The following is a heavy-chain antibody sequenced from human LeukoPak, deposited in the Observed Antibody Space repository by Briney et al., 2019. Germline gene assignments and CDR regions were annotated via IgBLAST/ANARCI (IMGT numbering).Heavy chain of an antibody. J-gene: IGHJ4*02. V-gene: IGHV4-59*01. CDR2: IYYSGST. CDR3: ARVGSVWFGELDY. D-gene: IGHD3-10*01. Sequence: SETLSLTCTVSGGSISSYYWSWIRQPPGKGLEWIGNIYYSGSTNYNPSLKSRVTISIDTSKNQFSLKLRPVTAADTAMYYCARVGSVWFGELDYWGQGTLVTVSS. CDR1: GGSISSYY.